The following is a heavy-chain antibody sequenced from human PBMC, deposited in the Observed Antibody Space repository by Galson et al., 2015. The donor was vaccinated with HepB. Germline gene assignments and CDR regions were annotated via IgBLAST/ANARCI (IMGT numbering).Heavy chain of an antibody. CDR2: ISTYNGNT. D-gene: IGHD3-3*01. CDR3: GRVLTIFGVVNGLDY. J-gene: IGHJ4*02. Sequence: SVKVSCKASGYTFTSYGISWVRQAPGQGREWMGWISTYNGNTNYAQKLQGRVTMTTDTSTSTAYMELRSLRSDDTAVYYCGRVLTIFGVVNGLDYWGQGTLVTVSS. V-gene: IGHV1-18*04. CDR1: GYTFTSYG.